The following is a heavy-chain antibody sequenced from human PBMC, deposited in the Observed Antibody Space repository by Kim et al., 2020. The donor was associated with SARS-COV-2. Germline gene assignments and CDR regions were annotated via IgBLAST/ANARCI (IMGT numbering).Heavy chain of an antibody. J-gene: IGHJ5*02. CDR3: ARLRGNYNTPVYS. V-gene: IGHV4-39*07. Sequence: SETLSLTCTVSGGSIHFSPFYWGWIRQPPGQGLEWIGTVISSGTTHYNPSLQSRVTISVDTSKNQFSLKLTSVTAADTAVYFCARLRGNYNTPVYSWGQGTLVTVSS. D-gene: IGHD3-16*01. CDR2: VISSGTT. CDR1: GGSIHFSPFY.